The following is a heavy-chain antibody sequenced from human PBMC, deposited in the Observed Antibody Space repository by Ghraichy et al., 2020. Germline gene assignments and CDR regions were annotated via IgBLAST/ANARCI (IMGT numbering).Heavy chain of an antibody. CDR1: GYNLRSFG. CDR3: ARTYYYDSGGYFRLAGHAFDI. V-gene: IGHV1-18*01. J-gene: IGHJ3*02. Sequence: ASVKVSCKASGYNLRSFGITWVRQAPGQGLEWMGWIGTYNGYTNYAQKLQGRVTMTIDTSRSTVYMELRSLRSDDTAVYYCARTYYYDSGGYFRLAGHAFDIWGQGTMLNVSS. CDR2: IGTYNGYT. D-gene: IGHD3-22*01.